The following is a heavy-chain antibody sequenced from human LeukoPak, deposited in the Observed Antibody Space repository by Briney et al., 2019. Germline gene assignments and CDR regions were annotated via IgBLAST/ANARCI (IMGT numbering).Heavy chain of an antibody. D-gene: IGHD6-13*01. CDR3: TFRIAAAG. CDR1: GFPFSTYA. V-gene: IGHV3-15*01. CDR2: IKSKTDGGTT. Sequence: GGSLRLSCAASGFPFSTYAMSWVRQAPGKGLEWVGRIKSKTDGGTTDYAAPVKGRFTISRDDSKNTLYLQMNSLKTEDTAVYYCTFRIAAAGWGQGTLVTVSS. J-gene: IGHJ4*02.